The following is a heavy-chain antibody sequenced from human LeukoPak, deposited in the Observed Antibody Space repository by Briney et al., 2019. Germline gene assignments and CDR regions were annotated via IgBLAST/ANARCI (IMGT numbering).Heavy chain of an antibody. Sequence: GGSLRLSCAASGFTFSSYSMNWVRQAPGKGLEWVSSISSSSSYIYYADSVKGRFTISRDNAKNSLYLQMNSLRAEDTAVYYCARSGVVTASAFDIWGQGTMVTVSS. J-gene: IGHJ3*02. CDR2: ISSSSSYI. CDR1: GFTFSSYS. CDR3: ARSGVVTASAFDI. V-gene: IGHV3-21*01. D-gene: IGHD2-21*02.